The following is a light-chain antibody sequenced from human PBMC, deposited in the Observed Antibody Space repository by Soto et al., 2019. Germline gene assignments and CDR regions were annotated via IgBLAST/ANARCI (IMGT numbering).Light chain of an antibody. CDR2: DVS. J-gene: IGLJ3*02. Sequence: QSALTQPASVAGSPGQSITISCTGTSSDVGSYNYVSWYQQHPAKAPTLVIYDVSNRPSGVSNRFSGSKSGNTASLTISGLQSDASADYYCSSYTSSSTRVFGGGTKLTVL. CDR1: SSDVGSYNY. CDR3: SSYTSSSTRV. V-gene: IGLV2-14*01.